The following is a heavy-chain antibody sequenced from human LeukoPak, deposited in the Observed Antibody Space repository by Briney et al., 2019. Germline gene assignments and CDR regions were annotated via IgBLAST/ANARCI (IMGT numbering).Heavy chain of an antibody. D-gene: IGHD2-2*01. CDR1: GGSFSGYY. CDR2: INHSGST. V-gene: IGHV4-34*01. J-gene: IGHJ4*02. CDR3: ARGLRCSSTSCYGGDCFDY. Sequence: SETLSLTCAVYGGSFSGYYWSWIRQPPGKGLEWIGEINHSGSTNYNPSLKSRVTISVDTSKNQFSLKLSSVTAADTAVYYCARGLRCSSTSCYGGDCFDYWGQGTLVTVSS.